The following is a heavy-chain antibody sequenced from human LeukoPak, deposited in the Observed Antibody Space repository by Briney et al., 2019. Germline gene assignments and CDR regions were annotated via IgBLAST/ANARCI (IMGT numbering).Heavy chain of an antibody. D-gene: IGHD6-19*01. Sequence: ASVKVSCKTSGGTLSTYVITWVRQAPGQGLEWMGETIPVFDTANYAPKFQGRVTLTADTSTSTTYMELTSLTSEDTAVYYCARHIAMAGLGRRAFDYWGQGTLVTVSA. CDR1: GGTLSTYV. CDR2: TIPVFDTA. J-gene: IGHJ4*01. CDR3: ARHIAMAGLGRRAFDY. V-gene: IGHV1-69*06.